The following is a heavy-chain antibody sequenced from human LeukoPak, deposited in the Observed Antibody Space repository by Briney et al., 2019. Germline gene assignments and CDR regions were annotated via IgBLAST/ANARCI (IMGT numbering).Heavy chain of an antibody. V-gene: IGHV3-74*01. CDR1: GLNLSNYW. J-gene: IGHJ1*01. D-gene: IGHD3-22*01. CDR3: ARAPSEIGVYYPEYFRH. Sequence: PGGSLRLSCVVSGLNLSNYWMHWVRQVPGKGLVWVSRIKSDGSTWYADSVKGRFTISRDNAKNTVSLQMTSLRAEDTGVYYCARAPSEIGVYYPEYFRHWGQGTLVIVSS. CDR2: IKSDGST.